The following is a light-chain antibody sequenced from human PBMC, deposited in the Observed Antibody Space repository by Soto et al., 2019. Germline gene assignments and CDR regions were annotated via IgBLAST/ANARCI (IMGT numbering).Light chain of an antibody. CDR3: QHYDSSSYT. Sequence: EIVLTQSPGTLSLSPGERATLSCRASQSIIRSYLTWYQQKPGQAPRLLIYGASTRSSGIPDRFSGSGSGTDFTLTISRLEPEDFAVYYCQHYDSSSYTFGQGTKVEIK. CDR2: GAS. V-gene: IGKV3-20*01. CDR1: QSIIRSY. J-gene: IGKJ2*01.